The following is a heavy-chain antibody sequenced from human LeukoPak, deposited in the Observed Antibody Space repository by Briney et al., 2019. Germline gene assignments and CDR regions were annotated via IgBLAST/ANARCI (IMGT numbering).Heavy chain of an antibody. CDR2: IRYDGSNK. CDR1: GFTFSSYG. CDR3: AKDHDSGSCLESPFDY. D-gene: IGHD1-26*01. J-gene: IGHJ4*02. V-gene: IGHV3-30*02. Sequence: GGSLRLSCAASGFTFSSYGMHWVRQAPGKGLEWVAFIRYDGSNKYYADSVKGRFTISRDNSKNTLYLQMNSLRAEDTAVYYCAKDHDSGSCLESPFDYWGQGTLVTVSS.